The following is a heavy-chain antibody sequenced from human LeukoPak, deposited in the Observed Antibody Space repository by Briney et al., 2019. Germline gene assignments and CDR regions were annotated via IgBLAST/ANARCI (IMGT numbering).Heavy chain of an antibody. CDR2: ISGSGGST. Sequence: GGSLRLSCAASGFTFSSYAMSWVRQAPGKGLEWVSAISGSGGSTYYADSVKGRFTISRDNPRNTLYLQMNSLRAEDMAVYYCAKDWGDHDYVAFDIWGQGTMVTVSS. D-gene: IGHD4-17*01. V-gene: IGHV3-23*01. CDR1: GFTFSSYA. J-gene: IGHJ3*02. CDR3: AKDWGDHDYVAFDI.